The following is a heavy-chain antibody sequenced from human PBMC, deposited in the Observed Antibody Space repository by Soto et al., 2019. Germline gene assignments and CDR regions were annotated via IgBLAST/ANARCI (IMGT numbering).Heavy chain of an antibody. CDR3: ARAVSLKGEFDF. V-gene: IGHV4-30-4*01. J-gene: IGHJ4*02. CDR2: IYYRGHT. Sequence: SETLSLTCMVSGGSINRGDYYWSWIRQPPGKGLEWIAYIYYRGHTYYNPSLKSRVSMSVDTSRNQFSLNLSSVTAGDTAAYFCARAVSLKGEFDFWGQGTLVTVSS. CDR1: GGSINRGDYY.